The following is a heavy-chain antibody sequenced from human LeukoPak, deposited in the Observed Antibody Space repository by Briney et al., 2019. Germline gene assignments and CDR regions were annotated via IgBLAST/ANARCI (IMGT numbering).Heavy chain of an antibody. Sequence: SETLSLTCAVYGGSFSGYYWSWIRQPPGKGLEWIGEINHSGSTNYNPSLKSRVTISVDTSKNQFSLKLSSVTAADTAVYYCARGNYYGSGSYYYYCGMDVWGKGTTVTVSS. CDR1: GGSFSGYY. CDR2: INHSGST. CDR3: ARGNYYGSGSYYYYCGMDV. J-gene: IGHJ6*04. V-gene: IGHV4-34*01. D-gene: IGHD3-10*01.